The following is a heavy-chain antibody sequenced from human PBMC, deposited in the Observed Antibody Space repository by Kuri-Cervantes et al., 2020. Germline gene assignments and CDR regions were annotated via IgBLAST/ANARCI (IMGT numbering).Heavy chain of an antibody. V-gene: IGHV3-7*01. D-gene: IGHD4-11*01. CDR1: GFTFSSYW. CDR2: IKQDGSEK. J-gene: IGHJ4*02. Sequence: GESLKISCAASGFTFSSYWMSWVRQAPGKGLEWVANIKQDGSEKYYVDSVKGRFTISRDNAKNSLYLQMNSLRAEDTAVYYCARHLGKGLQGGYFDCWGQGTLVTVSS. CDR3: ARHLGKGLQGGYFDC.